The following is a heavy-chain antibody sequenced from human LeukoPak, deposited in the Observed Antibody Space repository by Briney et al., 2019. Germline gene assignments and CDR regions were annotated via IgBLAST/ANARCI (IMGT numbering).Heavy chain of an antibody. CDR3: ARGGNGWFFDD. CDR1: GYTFTSYG. V-gene: IGHV1-18*01. J-gene: IGHJ4*02. CDR2: VNGYNGNT. Sequence: ASVKVSCKASGYTFTSYGINWVRQAPGQGLEWVGWVNGYNGNTNYAQKVQDRVTMTTDTSTSTAYMELRSLRSDDTAVYYCARGGNGWFFDDWGQGTLVTVSS. D-gene: IGHD6-19*01.